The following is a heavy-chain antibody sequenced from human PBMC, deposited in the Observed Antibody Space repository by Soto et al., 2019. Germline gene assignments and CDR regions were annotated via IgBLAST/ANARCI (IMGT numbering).Heavy chain of an antibody. CDR3: ARHLSPEYPGFDY. J-gene: IGHJ4*02. CDR1: GGSISSYY. V-gene: IGHV4-59*08. CDR2: IYYSGST. Sequence: SETLSLTCTVSGGSISSYYWSWIRQPPGKGLEWIGYIYYSGSTNYNPSLKSRVTISVDTSKNQFSLKLSSVTAADTAVYYCARHLSPEYPGFDYWGQGTLVTVSS.